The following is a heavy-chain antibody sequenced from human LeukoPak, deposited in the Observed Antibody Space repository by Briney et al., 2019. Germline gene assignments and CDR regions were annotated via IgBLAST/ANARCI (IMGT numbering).Heavy chain of an antibody. Sequence: GGSLRLSCAASGFTFDDYTMHWVRQAPGKGLEWVSLISWDGGSTYYADSVKGRFTISRDNSKNSLYLQMNSLRTEDTALYYCAKGVTTHYDFWSGYTNYYGMDVWGQGTTVTVSS. D-gene: IGHD3-3*01. CDR2: ISWDGGST. CDR3: AKGVTTHYDFWSGYTNYYGMDV. J-gene: IGHJ6*02. CDR1: GFTFDDYT. V-gene: IGHV3-43*01.